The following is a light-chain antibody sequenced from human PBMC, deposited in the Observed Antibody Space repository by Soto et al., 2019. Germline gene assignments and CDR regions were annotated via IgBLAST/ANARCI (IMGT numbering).Light chain of an antibody. Sequence: DIQMTQSPSSLSASVGDRVTITCRARQSISSYLNWYQQKPGKAPKLLIYAASSLQSGVPSRFSGSGSGTDFTLTISSLQPEDFETYYCQQSYSTPPTFGQGTKV. CDR2: AAS. CDR3: QQSYSTPPT. CDR1: QSISSY. J-gene: IGKJ1*01. V-gene: IGKV1-39*01.